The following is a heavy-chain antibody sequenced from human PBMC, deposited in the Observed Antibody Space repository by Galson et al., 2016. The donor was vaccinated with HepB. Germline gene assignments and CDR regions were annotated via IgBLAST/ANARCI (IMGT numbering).Heavy chain of an antibody. D-gene: IGHD3-3*01. CDR3: ARDLGVDDLWRGYFPMDV. V-gene: IGHV3-7*01. CDR1: GFTFSTYW. CDR2: IKKDGSET. Sequence: SLRLSCAASGFTFSTYWMNWVRQAPGKGLEWVANIKKDGSETYYVDSVKGRFTISRDNAKNSMFLQMNSLRAEDTAAYYCARDLGVDDLWRGYFPMDVWGQGTTVTVSS. J-gene: IGHJ6*02.